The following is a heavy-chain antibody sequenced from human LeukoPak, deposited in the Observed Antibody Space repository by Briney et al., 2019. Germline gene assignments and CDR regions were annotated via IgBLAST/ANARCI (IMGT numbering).Heavy chain of an antibody. CDR3: ASGYDVSEYFQH. CDR1: GGSFSGYY. V-gene: IGHV4-34*01. D-gene: IGHD3-16*01. Sequence: SETLSLTCAVYGGSFSGYYWSWIRQPPGKGLEWIGEINHSGSTNYNPSLKSRVTISVDTSKNQFSPKLSSVTAADTAVYYCASGYDVSEYFQHWGQGTLVTVSS. J-gene: IGHJ1*01. CDR2: INHSGST.